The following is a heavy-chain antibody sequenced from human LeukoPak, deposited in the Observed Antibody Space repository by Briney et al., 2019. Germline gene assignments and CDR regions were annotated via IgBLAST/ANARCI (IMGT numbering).Heavy chain of an antibody. V-gene: IGHV1-69*02. CDR3: AVGHGSGWYTYYFDY. CDR2: IIPILGIA. CDR1: GGTFSSYT. J-gene: IGHJ4*02. D-gene: IGHD6-19*01. Sequence: SVKVSCKASGGTFSSYTISWVRQAPGQGLEWMGRIIPILGIANYAQKFQGRVTITADKSTSTAYMELSSLRSEDTAVYYCAVGHGSGWYTYYFDYWGQGTLVTVSS.